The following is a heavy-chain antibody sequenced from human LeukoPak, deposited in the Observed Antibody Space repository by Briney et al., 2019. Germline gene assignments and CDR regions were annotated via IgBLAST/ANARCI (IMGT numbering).Heavy chain of an antibody. D-gene: IGHD6-13*01. CDR1: GGSFSGYY. V-gene: IGHV4-34*01. Sequence: SETLSLTCAVYGGSFSGYYWSWIRQPPGKGLEWIGEINHSGSTNYHPSLKSRVTISVDTSKNQFSLKLSSVTAADTAVYYCARGLSYSSSWYAVGWFDPWGQGTLVTVSS. CDR3: ARGLSYSSSWYAVGWFDP. J-gene: IGHJ5*02. CDR2: INHSGST.